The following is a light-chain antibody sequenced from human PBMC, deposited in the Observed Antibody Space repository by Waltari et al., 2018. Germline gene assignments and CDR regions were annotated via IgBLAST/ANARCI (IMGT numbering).Light chain of an antibody. CDR1: QSVRNN. Sequence: EIVMTQSPATPSVSPGERATLSCRASQSVRNNLVWYQQKPGQAPRLLIYGASTRVTGIPARFSGSGSGTEFTLTISSLQSEDFAVYYCQQYNNWPPWTFGQGTKVEIK. J-gene: IGKJ1*01. V-gene: IGKV3-15*01. CDR2: GAS. CDR3: QQYNNWPPWT.